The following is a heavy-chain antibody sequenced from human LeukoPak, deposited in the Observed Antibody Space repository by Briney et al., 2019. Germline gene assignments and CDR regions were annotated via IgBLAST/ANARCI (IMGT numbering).Heavy chain of an antibody. J-gene: IGHJ4*02. CDR2: ATIDERSV. CDR3: AKGYRGYSYGSFDY. Sequence: PGGSLRLSCAASGFTFRNYGMHWIRQAPGKGLEWVGVATIDERSVFCADSVQGRFIISRDNSKNTLYLQMNSLRAEDTAVYYCAKGYRGYSYGSFDYWGQGTLVTVSS. CDR1: GFTFRNYG. D-gene: IGHD5-18*01. V-gene: IGHV3-30*18.